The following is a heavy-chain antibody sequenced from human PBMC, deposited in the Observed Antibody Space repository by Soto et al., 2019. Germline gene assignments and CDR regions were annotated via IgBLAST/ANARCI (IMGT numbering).Heavy chain of an antibody. D-gene: IGHD5-12*01. Sequence: GGSLRLSYAASGFTLTSTTMHWVRQPPGKGLEWVSVISASGVTKFYADSVKGRFTIYKDNSKNTLYLEMNSLRADDTAVYYCVKKAVPVIGYNYFDSWGQGSLVTVSS. CDR2: ISASGVTK. J-gene: IGHJ5*01. V-gene: IGHV3-23*01. CDR1: GFTLTSTT. CDR3: VKKAVPVIGYNYFDS.